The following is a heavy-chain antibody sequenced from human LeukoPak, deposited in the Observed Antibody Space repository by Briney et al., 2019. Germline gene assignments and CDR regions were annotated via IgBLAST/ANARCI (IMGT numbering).Heavy chain of an antibody. J-gene: IGHJ5*02. CDR1: GXSISSSY. Sequence: SETLSLTCTVSGXSISSSYGGWIRQPPGEGLEWIGYIYYSGSTNYNPSLKSRVTISVDTSKNQFSLKLTSVTAADTAVYYCARRSQENGVITANNWFDPWGQGTLVTVSS. CDR3: ARRSQENGVITANNWFDP. CDR2: IYYSGST. V-gene: IGHV4-59*08. D-gene: IGHD3-16*01.